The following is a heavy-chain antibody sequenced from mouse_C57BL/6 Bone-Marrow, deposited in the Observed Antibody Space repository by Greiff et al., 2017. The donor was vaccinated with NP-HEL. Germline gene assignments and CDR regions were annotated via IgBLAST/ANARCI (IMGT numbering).Heavy chain of an antibody. J-gene: IGHJ3*01. Sequence: EVKLVESGGGLVQPKGSLKLSCAASGFSFNTYAMNWVRQAPGKGLEWVARIRSKSNNYATYYADSVKDRFTISRDDSESMLYLQMNNLKTEDTAMYYGVRQGLGRGFAYWGQGTLVTVSA. CDR1: GFSFNTYA. D-gene: IGHD4-1*01. CDR2: IRSKSNNYAT. V-gene: IGHV10-1*01. CDR3: VRQGLGRGFAY.